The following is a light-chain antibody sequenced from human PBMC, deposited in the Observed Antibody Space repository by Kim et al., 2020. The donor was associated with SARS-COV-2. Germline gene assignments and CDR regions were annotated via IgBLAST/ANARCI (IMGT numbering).Light chain of an antibody. Sequence: SSALTQDPAVSVALGQTVRITCQGDSLRSYYASWYQQKPGQAPVLVIYGKNNRPSGIPDRFSGSSSGNTASLTITGAKAEDEADNYCNSRDSSGNHVVF. CDR3: NSRDSSGNHVV. V-gene: IGLV3-19*01. J-gene: IGLJ2*01. CDR2: GKN. CDR1: SLRSYY.